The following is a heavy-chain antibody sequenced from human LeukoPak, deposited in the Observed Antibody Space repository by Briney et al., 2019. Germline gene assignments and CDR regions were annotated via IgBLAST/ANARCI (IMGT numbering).Heavy chain of an antibody. CDR2: IYYSGST. Sequence: SETLSLTCTVSGGSVSSGSYYWSWIRQPPGKGLGWIGYIYYSGSTNYNPSLKSRVTISVDTSKNQFSLKLSSVTAADTAMYYCARTTAMVTSSSFDFWGQGTLVTVSS. D-gene: IGHD5-18*01. CDR3: ARTTAMVTSSSFDF. V-gene: IGHV4-61*01. CDR1: GGSVSSGSYY. J-gene: IGHJ4*02.